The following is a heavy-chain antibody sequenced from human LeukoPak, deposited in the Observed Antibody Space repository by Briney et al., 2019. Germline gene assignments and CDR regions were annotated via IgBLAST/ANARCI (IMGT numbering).Heavy chain of an antibody. CDR3: ARRSVGAIRPFDY. CDR2: IYYSGST. CDR1: GGSISSYY. J-gene: IGHJ4*02. Sequence: SETLSLTCTVSGGSISSYYWSWIRQPPGKGLEWIGYIYYSGSTNYNPPLKSRVTISVDTSKNQFSLKLSSVTAADTAVYYCARRSVGAIRPFDYWGQGTLVTVSS. D-gene: IGHD1-26*01. V-gene: IGHV4-59*08.